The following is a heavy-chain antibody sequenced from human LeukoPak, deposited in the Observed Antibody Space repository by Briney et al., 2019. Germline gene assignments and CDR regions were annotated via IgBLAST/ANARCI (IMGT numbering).Heavy chain of an antibody. J-gene: IGHJ4*02. D-gene: IGHD3/OR15-3a*01. V-gene: IGHV4-39*01. CDR2: INHSGST. Sequence: PSETLSLTCSVSGGSLSSSSYYWGWIRQPPGKGLEWIGEINHSGSTNYNPSLKSRVTISVDTSKNQFSLRLTSVTAADTAVYYCARQTGSGLFILPGGQGTLVTVSS. CDR3: ARQTGSGLFILP. CDR1: GGSLSSSSYY.